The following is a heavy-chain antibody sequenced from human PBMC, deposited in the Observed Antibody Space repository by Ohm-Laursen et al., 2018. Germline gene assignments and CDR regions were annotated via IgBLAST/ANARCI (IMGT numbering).Heavy chain of an antibody. CDR3: ARGPRGYSYGCDY. J-gene: IGHJ4*02. CDR1: GGSVSYYY. CDR2: IYYSGST. D-gene: IGHD5-18*01. V-gene: IGHV4-59*02. Sequence: SDTLSLTCTVSGGSVSYYYWSWIRQSPGKGLEWIGNIYYSGSTNYNPSLKSRVTISVDTSKNQFSLKLSSVTAADTAVYYCARGPRGYSYGCDYWGQGTLVTVSS.